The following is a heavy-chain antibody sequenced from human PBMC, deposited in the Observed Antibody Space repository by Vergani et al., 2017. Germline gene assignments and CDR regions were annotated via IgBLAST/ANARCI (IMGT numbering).Heavy chain of an antibody. CDR2: IYYSGST. J-gene: IGHJ5*02. CDR3: ARHSGDYCFDP. Sequence: QVQLQESGPGLVKPSETLSLTCTVSGGSVSSGSYYWSWIRQPAGKGLEWIGYIYYSGSTNYNPSLKSRVTISVDTTKNQFSLKLSSVTAADTAVYYCARHSGDYCFDPWGQGTLVTVSS. V-gene: IGHV4-61*10. CDR1: GGSVSSGSYY. D-gene: IGHD4-17*01.